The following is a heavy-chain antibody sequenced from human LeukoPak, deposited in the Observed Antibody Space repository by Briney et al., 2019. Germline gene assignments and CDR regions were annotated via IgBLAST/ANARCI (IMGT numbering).Heavy chain of an antibody. Sequence: SYTLSLTCTFSGGSIISSSYYWACIRQPPGKGREWIGSIYYSGITYYNPSLKNRVTISVDTSNNPFSLKLSSVTAADTAVYYCARLTFTTRPVDVWGKGTTVTVSS. V-gene: IGHV4-39*07. D-gene: IGHD6-6*01. CDR2: IYYSGIT. CDR3: ARLTFTTRPVDV. J-gene: IGHJ6*04. CDR1: GGSIISSSYY.